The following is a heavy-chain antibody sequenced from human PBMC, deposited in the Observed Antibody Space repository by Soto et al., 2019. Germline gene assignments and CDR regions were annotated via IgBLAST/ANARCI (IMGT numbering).Heavy chain of an antibody. V-gene: IGHV4-39*01. CDR1: GGSISSSSYY. J-gene: IGHJ4*02. CDR3: ARRSVVAATYDY. Sequence: PSETLSLTCTVSGGSISSSSYYWGWIRQPPGEGLEWIESIYYSGSTYYNPSLKSRVTISVGTSKNQFSLKLSSVTAADTAVYYCARRSVVAATYDYWGQGTLVTVSS. CDR2: IYYSGST. D-gene: IGHD2-15*01.